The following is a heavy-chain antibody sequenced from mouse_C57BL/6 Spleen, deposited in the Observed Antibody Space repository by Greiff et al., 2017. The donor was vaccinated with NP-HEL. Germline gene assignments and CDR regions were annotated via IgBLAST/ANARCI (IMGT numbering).Heavy chain of an antibody. J-gene: IGHJ4*01. Sequence: QVQLKQPGAELVRPGSSVKLSCKASGYTFTSYWMDWVKQRPGQGLEWIGNIYPSDSETHYNQKFKDKATLTVDKSSSTAYMQLSSLTSEDSAVYYCAADYYAMDYWGQGTSVTVSS. CDR3: AADYYAMDY. CDR1: GYTFTSYW. CDR2: IYPSDSET. V-gene: IGHV1-61*01.